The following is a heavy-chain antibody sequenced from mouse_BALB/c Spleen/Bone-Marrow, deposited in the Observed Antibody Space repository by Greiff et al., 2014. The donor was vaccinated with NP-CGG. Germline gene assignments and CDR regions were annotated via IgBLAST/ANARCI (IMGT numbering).Heavy chain of an antibody. CDR3: ARSAYYGTNYGAMDY. CDR2: IYPGDGDT. Sequence: QVQLQQSGPELVKPGASVKISCKASGYAFSNSWMNWVKQRPGQGLEWIGRIYPGDGDTNYNGKFKGKATLTADKSSSTAYVRLSSLTSVDSAVYFCARSAYYGTNYGAMDYWGQGTSVTVSS. CDR1: GYAFSNSW. J-gene: IGHJ4*01. V-gene: IGHV1-82*01. D-gene: IGHD1-1*01.